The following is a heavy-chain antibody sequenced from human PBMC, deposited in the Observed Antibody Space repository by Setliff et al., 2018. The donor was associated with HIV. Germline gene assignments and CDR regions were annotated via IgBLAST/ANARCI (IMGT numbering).Heavy chain of an antibody. CDR1: GFTLHEYT. J-gene: IGHJ4*02. CDR2: ISWNGDST. Sequence: GGSLRLSCAASGFTLHEYTMTWVRQAPGKGLEWICGISWNGDSTNYADSVKGRFTISRDNAKNSLFLEMTNLRGEDSAVYYCARDPAMSGWALADWGQGTQVTVSS. V-gene: IGHV3-20*04. CDR3: ARDPAMSGWALAD. D-gene: IGHD6-19*01.